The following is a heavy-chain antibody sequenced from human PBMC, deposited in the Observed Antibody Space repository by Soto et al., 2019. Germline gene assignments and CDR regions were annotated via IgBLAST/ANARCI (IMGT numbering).Heavy chain of an antibody. Sequence: TSETLSLTYTVSGGSVSTSSSYWGWIRQPPGKGLEWIGTMYYSGSTSYNPSLKSRVTISLDMSKNQFSLKLTSVTAADTAVYYCARRAVGETFDYWGQGTLVTVSS. CDR1: GGSVSTSSSY. J-gene: IGHJ4*02. CDR2: MYYSGST. CDR3: ARRAVGETFDY. D-gene: IGHD3-10*01. V-gene: IGHV4-39*01.